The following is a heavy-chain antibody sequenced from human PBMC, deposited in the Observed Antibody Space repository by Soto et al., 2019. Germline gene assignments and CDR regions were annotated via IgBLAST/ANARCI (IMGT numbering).Heavy chain of an antibody. CDR2: IRSKPNNYAT. CDR3: ARLASADN. Sequence: DVQLVESGGTLVQPGGSLKLSCAVSGFTFSDSAIRWVRQASGKGLEWVGRIRSKPNNYATSYTASVKGRFTISRDDSKNTAYLQMNSLKSEDAGMYFCARLASADNWGQGTLVTVSS. V-gene: IGHV3-73*01. CDR1: GFTFSDSA. J-gene: IGHJ4*02. D-gene: IGHD6-13*01.